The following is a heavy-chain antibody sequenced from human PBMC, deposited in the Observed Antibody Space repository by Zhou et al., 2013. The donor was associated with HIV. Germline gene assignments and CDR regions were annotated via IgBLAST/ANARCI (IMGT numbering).Heavy chain of an antibody. D-gene: IGHD3-22*01. CDR1: GGTFSSYA. Sequence: QVQLVQSGAEVKKPGSSVKVSCKASGGTFSSYAISWVRQAPGQGLEWMGGIIPIFGTANYAQKFQGRVTITADESTSTAYMELSSLRPEDTAIYYCVSDFHHYYDNSGHPYYYGLDVWGQGTTVTVSS. J-gene: IGHJ6*02. CDR2: IIPIFGTA. V-gene: IGHV1-69*12. CDR3: VSDFHHYYDNSGHPYYYGLDV.